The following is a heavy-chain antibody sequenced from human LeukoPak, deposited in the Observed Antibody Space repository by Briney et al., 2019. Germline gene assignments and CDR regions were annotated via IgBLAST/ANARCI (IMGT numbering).Heavy chain of an antibody. D-gene: IGHD2-21*01. J-gene: IGHJ5*02. CDR2: IYHSGST. Sequence: PSETLSVTCTVSGYSISSGYYWGWLRQPPGKRLEWIGSIYHSGSTYYNPPLKSRVTILVDTSKHQYSLMLSSGTAADTAVYYCARVFHNWFDPWGQGTLVTVPS. V-gene: IGHV4-38-2*02. CDR1: GYSISSGYY. CDR3: ARVFHNWFDP.